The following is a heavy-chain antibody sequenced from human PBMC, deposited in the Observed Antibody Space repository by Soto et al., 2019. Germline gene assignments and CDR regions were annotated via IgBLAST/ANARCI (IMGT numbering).Heavy chain of an antibody. D-gene: IGHD3-10*01. Sequence: QVQLVQSGAAVKKPGSPVRVSCTASGDTFNFYTISWVRQVPGQGPEWMGRIIPMLGMSNYAQKFQGRVTIMADKSTSTVYMTLSGLTSEDTAVYSCATNYGSGSTHFDYWGQGTLVTVSS. CDR1: GDTFNFYT. CDR3: ATNYGSGSTHFDY. CDR2: IIPMLGMS. J-gene: IGHJ4*02. V-gene: IGHV1-69*02.